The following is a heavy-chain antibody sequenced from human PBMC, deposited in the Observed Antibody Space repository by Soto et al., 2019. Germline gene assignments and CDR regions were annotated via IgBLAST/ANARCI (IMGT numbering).Heavy chain of an antibody. J-gene: IGHJ4*02. Sequence: ASVKVSCKTSGYIFTSYAMHWVRQAPGQRLEWMGWIDAGNGDTKYSQKFQGRVTITRDTSANTAFMELSSLRSEDTAIYYCARELYSCGAECPYYMDYWGQGTPVTVSS. D-gene: IGHD2-21*01. CDR1: GYIFTSYA. CDR2: IDAGNGDT. CDR3: ARELYSCGAECPYYMDY. V-gene: IGHV1-3*01.